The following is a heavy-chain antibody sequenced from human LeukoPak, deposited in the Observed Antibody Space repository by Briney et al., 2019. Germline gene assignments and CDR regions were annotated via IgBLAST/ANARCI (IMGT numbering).Heavy chain of an antibody. CDR1: GGTFSSYA. CDR3: ARAGDTAMVPSYYYYGMDV. Sequence: SVKVSCKASGGTFSSYAISWVRQAPGQGLEWMGGIIPIFGTANYAQKFQGRVTITADESTSTAYMELSSLRSEDTAVYYCARAGDTAMVPSYYYYGMDVWGQGTTVTVSS. D-gene: IGHD5-18*01. CDR2: IIPIFGTA. J-gene: IGHJ6*02. V-gene: IGHV1-69*13.